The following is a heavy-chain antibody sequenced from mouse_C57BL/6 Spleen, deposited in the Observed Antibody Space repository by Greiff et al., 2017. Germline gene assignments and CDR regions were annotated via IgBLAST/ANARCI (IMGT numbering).Heavy chain of an antibody. V-gene: IGHV3-6*01. J-gene: IGHJ3*01. CDR2: ISYDGSN. D-gene: IGHD1-1*01. Sequence: ESGPGLVKPSQSLSLTCSVTGYSITSGYYWNWIRQFPGNKLEWMGYISYDGSNNYNPSLKNRISITRDTSKNQFFLKLNSVTTKDTATYYCARGGGFITTAGFAYWGQGTLVTVSA. CDR1: GYSITSGYY. CDR3: ARGGGFITTAGFAY.